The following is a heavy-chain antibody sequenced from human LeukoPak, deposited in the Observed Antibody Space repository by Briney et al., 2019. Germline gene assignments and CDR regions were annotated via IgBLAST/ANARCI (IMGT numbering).Heavy chain of an antibody. D-gene: IGHD2-15*01. J-gene: IGHJ4*02. CDR3: AKTAVTYCSGGSCYALDS. V-gene: IGHV3-23*01. Sequence: GGSLRLSCATSGFTFSIYAMSWVRQAPGKELEWVSGISGGGGIPYYADSVKGRFTISRDNSKDTLSLQMSSLRAEDTAVYYCAKTAVTYCSGGSCYALDSWGQGTLVTVSS. CDR1: GFTFSIYA. CDR2: ISGGGGIP.